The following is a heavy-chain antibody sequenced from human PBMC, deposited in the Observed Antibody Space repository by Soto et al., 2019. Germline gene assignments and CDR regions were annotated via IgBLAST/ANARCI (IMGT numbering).Heavy chain of an antibody. CDR2: ISGSGGST. J-gene: IGHJ4*02. Sequence: EVQLLESGGGLVQPGGSLRLSCAASGFTFSSYAMRWVRQAPVKGLEWVSAISGSGGSTYYADSVKGRFTISRGNSKNRLYLQVNSLRAEDRAVYYCARRGSVSYYDYWGQGTRVTVSS. D-gene: IGHD6-19*01. CDR3: ARRGSVSYYDY. V-gene: IGHV3-23*01. CDR1: GFTFSSYA.